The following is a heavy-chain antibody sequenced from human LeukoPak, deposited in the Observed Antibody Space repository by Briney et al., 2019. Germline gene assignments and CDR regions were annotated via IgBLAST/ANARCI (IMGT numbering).Heavy chain of an antibody. Sequence: ASVKVSCKASGYTFTSYGISWVRQAPGQGLEWMGLINPGGDNTNYAQNFQGRVTMTSDTSARTVYMELSSLRSEDTAIYYCARIRDGYNDAYDMWGQGTVVTVPS. CDR1: GYTFTSYG. CDR3: ARIRDGYNDAYDM. J-gene: IGHJ3*02. V-gene: IGHV1-46*01. CDR2: INPGGDNT. D-gene: IGHD5-24*01.